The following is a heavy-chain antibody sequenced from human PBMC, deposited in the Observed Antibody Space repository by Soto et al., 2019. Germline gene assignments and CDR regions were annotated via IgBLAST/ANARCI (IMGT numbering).Heavy chain of an antibody. V-gene: IGHV3-74*01. Sequence: PGGSLRLSCAASGFTFSSYWMHWVRQAPGKGLVWVSRINSDGSSTSYADSVKGRFTISRDNAKNTLYLQMNSLRAEDTAVYYCARDLWSSSWFDYYYGMDVWGQGTTVTVSS. CDR1: GFTFSSYW. J-gene: IGHJ6*02. CDR2: INSDGSST. CDR3: ARDLWSSSWFDYYYGMDV. D-gene: IGHD6-13*01.